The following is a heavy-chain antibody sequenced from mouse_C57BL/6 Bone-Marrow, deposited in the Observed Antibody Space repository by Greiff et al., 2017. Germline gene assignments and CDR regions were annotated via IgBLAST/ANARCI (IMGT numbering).Heavy chain of an antibody. V-gene: IGHV1-5*01. Sequence: VQLQQSGTVLVRPGASVKMSCKTSGYTFTSYWMHWVKQRPGQGLEWIGAIYPGNSDTSYNQKFKGKAKLTAVTSASTAYMELSSLTNEAAAVYYYMGYYAYYFDYWGQGTTLTVSS. CDR3: MGYYAYYFDY. CDR1: GYTFTSYW. J-gene: IGHJ2*01. D-gene: IGHD2-3*01. CDR2: IYPGNSDT.